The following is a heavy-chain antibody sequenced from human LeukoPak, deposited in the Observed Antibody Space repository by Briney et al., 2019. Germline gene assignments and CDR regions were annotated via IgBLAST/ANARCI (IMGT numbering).Heavy chain of an antibody. D-gene: IGHD3/OR15-3a*01. CDR3: AKDWTWFDP. V-gene: IGHV3-23*01. J-gene: IGHJ5*02. CDR1: RFTFTNYD. Sequence: GGFLRLSCAASRFTFTNYDMSWVRQAPGKGLEWVSSISGVGGSTYYADSVKGRFTISRDNSKNTLYLQMNSLRAEDTAVYYCAKDWTWFDPWGQGTLVTVSS. CDR2: ISGVGGST.